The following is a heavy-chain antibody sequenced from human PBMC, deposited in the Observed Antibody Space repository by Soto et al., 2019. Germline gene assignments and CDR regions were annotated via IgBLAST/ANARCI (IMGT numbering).Heavy chain of an antibody. Sequence: GSVKVSCKASGYTFTIYAMHWVRQAPGQRLEWMGWINAGNGNTKYSQKFQGRVTITRDTSASTAYMELSSLRSEDTAVYYCARDVLRYFDWLSPFDYWGQGSLVSVSS. CDR3: ARDVLRYFDWLSPFDY. D-gene: IGHD3-9*01. CDR2: INAGNGNT. J-gene: IGHJ4*02. V-gene: IGHV1-3*01. CDR1: GYTFTIYA.